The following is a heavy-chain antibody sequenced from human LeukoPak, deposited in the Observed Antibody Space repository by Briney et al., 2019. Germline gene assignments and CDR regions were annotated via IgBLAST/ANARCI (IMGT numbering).Heavy chain of an antibody. CDR1: GFTFSSYG. V-gene: IGHV3-33*01. CDR2: IWYDGSNK. J-gene: IGHJ4*02. Sequence: GGSLRLSCAASGFTFSSYGMPWVRQAPGKGLEWVAVIWYDGSNKYYADSVKGRFTISRDNSKNTLYLQMNSPRAEDTAVYYCASIFSGGSGPLDYWGQGTLVTVSS. CDR3: ASIFSGGSGPLDY. D-gene: IGHD1-26*01.